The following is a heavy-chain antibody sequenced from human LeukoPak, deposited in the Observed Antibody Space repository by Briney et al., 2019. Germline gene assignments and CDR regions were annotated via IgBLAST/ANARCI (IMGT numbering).Heavy chain of an antibody. CDR2: ISSSSSYI. D-gene: IGHD1-26*01. CDR3: ATAATTLDY. Sequence: GGSLRLSCAASGFTFSSYSMNWVRQAPGKGLEWVSSISSSSSYIQYADSVKGRFTISRDNAKNSLYLQMNSLRAEDTAVYYCATAATTLDYWGQGTLVTVSS. CDR1: GFTFSSYS. J-gene: IGHJ4*02. V-gene: IGHV3-21*01.